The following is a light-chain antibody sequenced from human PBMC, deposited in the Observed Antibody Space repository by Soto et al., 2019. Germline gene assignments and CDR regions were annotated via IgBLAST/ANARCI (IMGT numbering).Light chain of an antibody. J-gene: IGLJ1*01. V-gene: IGLV2-23*01. CDR2: EGS. CDR1: SSDVGSYNL. Sequence: QSALTQPASVSGSPGQSITSSCTGTSSDVGSYNLVSWYQQHPGKAPKLMIYEGSKRPSGVSNRFSGSKSGNTASLTISGLQAEDEADYYCCSYAGSREVFGTGTKVTVL. CDR3: CSYAGSREV.